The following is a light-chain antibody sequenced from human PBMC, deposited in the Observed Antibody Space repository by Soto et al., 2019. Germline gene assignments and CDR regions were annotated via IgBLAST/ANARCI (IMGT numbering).Light chain of an antibody. CDR3: QHGDCYPDT. J-gene: IGKJ2*01. V-gene: IGKV1-5*03. CDR1: QSISTW. Sequence: DIEMTQSPSTVSASVGDRVTITCRASQSISTWLAWYQQKPGGAPRLLIYKASSLESGVPSSFTGSGSGTQFTLIIDILQADDAVNYYCQHGDCYPDTFGQGTKVEI. CDR2: KAS.